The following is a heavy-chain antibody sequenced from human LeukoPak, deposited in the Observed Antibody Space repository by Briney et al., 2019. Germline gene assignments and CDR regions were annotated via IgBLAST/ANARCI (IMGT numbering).Heavy chain of an antibody. J-gene: IGHJ6*02. V-gene: IGHV4-39*01. CDR2: IYYSGST. D-gene: IGHD6-19*01. Sequence: PSETLSLTCTVSGGSISSSSYYWGWIRQPPGKGLEWIGSIYYSGSTYYNPSLKSRVTISVDTSKNQFSLELSSVTAADTAVYYCARREDGSGWYPSGMDVWGQGTTVTVSS. CDR1: GGSISSSSYY. CDR3: ARREDGSGWYPSGMDV.